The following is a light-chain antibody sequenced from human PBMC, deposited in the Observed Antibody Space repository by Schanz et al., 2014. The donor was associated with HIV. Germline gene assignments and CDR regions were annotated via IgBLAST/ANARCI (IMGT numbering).Light chain of an antibody. CDR1: SSNIANNY. Sequence: QSVLTQPPSVSAAPGQKVTISCSGSSSNIANNYVSWFQQHPGAAPKLVIYDNDKRPSGIPDRFSGSKSGTSATLVIIGLQTGDEADYYCGTWDSSLSGVVFGGGTKVTVL. V-gene: IGLV1-51*01. CDR3: GTWDSSLSGVV. J-gene: IGLJ2*01. CDR2: DND.